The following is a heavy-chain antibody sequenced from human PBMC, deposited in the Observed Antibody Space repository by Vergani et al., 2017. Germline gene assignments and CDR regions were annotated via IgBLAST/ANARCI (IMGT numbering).Heavy chain of an antibody. CDR1: GYTFSTYY. J-gene: IGHJ4*02. CDR3: SRGDYGILTGYRY. CDR2: INPSGGHT. V-gene: IGHV1-46*03. Sequence: QVQVVQSGAAVKKSGASVKVSCKTSGYTFSTYYMHWVRQAPGQGLEWMGIINPSGGHTNYAQKFQGRVTMTRDTSTSTVYMELSSLRSEDTAINYCSRGDYGILTGYRYWGQGTLVTVSA. D-gene: IGHD3-9*01.